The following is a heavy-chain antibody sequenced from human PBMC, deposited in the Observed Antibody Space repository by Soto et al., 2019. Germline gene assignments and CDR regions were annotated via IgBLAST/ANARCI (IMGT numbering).Heavy chain of an antibody. V-gene: IGHV3-30*18. J-gene: IGHJ6*02. D-gene: IGHD1-26*01. CDR2: ISYDGSNK. CDR3: AKDRREYYYYYGMDV. CDR1: GFTFNTYG. Sequence: GGSLRLSCAASGFTFNTYGMHWVRQAPGKGLEWVAVISYDGSNKYYADSVKGRFTISRDNSKNTLYLQMNSLRAEDTAVYYCAKDRREYYYYYGMDVWGQGTTVTVSS.